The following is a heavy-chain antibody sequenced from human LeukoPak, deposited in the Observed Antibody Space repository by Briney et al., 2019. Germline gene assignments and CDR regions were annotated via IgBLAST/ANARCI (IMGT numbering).Heavy chain of an antibody. CDR1: EFTFDDSA. D-gene: IGHD6-19*01. V-gene: IGHV3-9*01. CDR2: ISRSSGSI. J-gene: IGHJ4*02. Sequence: PGGSLRLSCAASEFTFDDSAMHWVRQAPGKGLEWVSGISRSSGSIGYADSVKGRFTISRDNAKNSLYLQMNSLRAEDTAFYYCAKELYSSGWSPFDYWGQGTLVTVSS. CDR3: AKELYSSGWSPFDY.